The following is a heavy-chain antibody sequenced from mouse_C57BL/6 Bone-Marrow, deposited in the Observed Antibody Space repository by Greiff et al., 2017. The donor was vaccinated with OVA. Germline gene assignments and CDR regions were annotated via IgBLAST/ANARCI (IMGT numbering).Heavy chain of an antibody. J-gene: IGHJ4*01. V-gene: IGHV1-19*01. CDR1: GYTFTDYY. CDR2: INPYNGGT. Sequence: EVKLMESGPVLVKPGASVKMSCKASGYTFTDYYMNWVKQSHGKSLEWIGVINPYNGGTSYNQKFKGKATLTVDKSSSTASMELNSLTSEDSAVYYCARNGYDDYYAMDYWGQGTSVTVSS. CDR3: ARNGYDDYYAMDY. D-gene: IGHD2-2*01.